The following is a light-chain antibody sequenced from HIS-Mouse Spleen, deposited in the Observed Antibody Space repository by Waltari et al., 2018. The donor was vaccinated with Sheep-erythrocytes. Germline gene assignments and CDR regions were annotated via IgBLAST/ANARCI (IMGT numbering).Light chain of an antibody. Sequence: QSALTQPASVSGSPGPSITIPCTGTSSDVGSYNLARWYQQHPGKSPKLMIYEGSKRPSGVSNRFSGSKSGNTASLTISGLQAEDEADYYCCSHAGSSTPWVFGGGTKLTVL. V-gene: IGLV2-23*01. J-gene: IGLJ3*02. CDR2: EGS. CDR3: CSHAGSSTPWV. CDR1: SSDVGSYNL.